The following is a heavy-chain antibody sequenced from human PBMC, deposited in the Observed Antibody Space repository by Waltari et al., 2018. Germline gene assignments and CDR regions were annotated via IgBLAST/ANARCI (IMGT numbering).Heavy chain of an antibody. V-gene: IGHV1-69*08. J-gene: IGHJ4*02. CDR3: AREGASGSYGAFDY. D-gene: IGHD1-26*01. CDR2: SIPILGIA. Sequence: QVQLVQSGAEVKKPGSSVKVSCKASGGTFSSYTISWVRQAPGQGLEWMGRSIPILGIANDAQKFQGRVTITADKSTSTAYMELSSLRSEDTAVYYCAREGASGSYGAFDYWGQGTLVTVSS. CDR1: GGTFSSYT.